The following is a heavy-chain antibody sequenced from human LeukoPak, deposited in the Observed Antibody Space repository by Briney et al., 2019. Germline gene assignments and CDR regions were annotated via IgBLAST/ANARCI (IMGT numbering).Heavy chain of an antibody. Sequence: SETLSLTCTVSGGSLSSYYWTWIRQPPGKGLEWIGEIYHSGSTNYNPSLKSRVTISVDKSKNQFSLKLSSVAAADTAVYYCARDRRYDSSGYYYSYGMDVWGQGTTVTVSS. CDR3: ARDRRYDSSGYYYSYGMDV. CDR2: IYHSGST. V-gene: IGHV4-59*12. D-gene: IGHD3-22*01. J-gene: IGHJ6*02. CDR1: GGSLSSYY.